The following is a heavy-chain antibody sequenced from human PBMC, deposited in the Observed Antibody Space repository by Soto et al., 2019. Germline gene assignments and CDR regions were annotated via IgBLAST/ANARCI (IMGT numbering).Heavy chain of an antibody. D-gene: IGHD2-15*01. V-gene: IGHV4-34*01. Sequence: SETLSLTCAVYGGSFSGYYWSWIRQPPGKGLEWIGEINHSGSTNYNPSLKSRDTKSVDTSKNHFSLKLSFLTAADRAVFYCGRGPGVAATLIYYYYGMDVWGQGTRFTVSS. J-gene: IGHJ6*02. CDR1: GGSFSGYY. CDR3: GRGPGVAATLIYYYYGMDV. CDR2: INHSGST.